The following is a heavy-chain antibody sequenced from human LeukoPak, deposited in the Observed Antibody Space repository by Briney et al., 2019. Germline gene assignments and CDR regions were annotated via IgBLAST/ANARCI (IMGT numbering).Heavy chain of an antibody. D-gene: IGHD5-18*01. CDR2: IYYSGGT. V-gene: IGHV4-39*01. CDR3: TKRRGYSFGFDYYYMDV. J-gene: IGHJ6*03. CDR1: GGSISSSSYY. Sequence: SETLFLTCTVSGGSISSSSYYWGWIRQPPGKGLEWIGSIYYSGGTYYNPSLKSRVTVSFDTSKNQFSLSLTSVTAADTAVYYCTKRRGYSFGFDYYYMDVWGKGTTVTISS.